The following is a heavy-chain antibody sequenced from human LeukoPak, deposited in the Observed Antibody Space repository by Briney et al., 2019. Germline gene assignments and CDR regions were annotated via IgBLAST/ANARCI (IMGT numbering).Heavy chain of an antibody. J-gene: IGHJ4*02. Sequence: SQTLSLTCTVSAGSISSNSHHWGWIRQSPGKGLEWIGSVYYGRTTYYNPSLNSRVTISVVTSKNQFSLQLNSVTAADTAVYYCVRHDGRGGATMGALDSWGQGSLVTVTS. CDR2: VYYGRTT. CDR3: VRHDGRGGATMGALDS. D-gene: IGHD5-12*01. V-gene: IGHV4-39*01. CDR1: AGSISSNSHH.